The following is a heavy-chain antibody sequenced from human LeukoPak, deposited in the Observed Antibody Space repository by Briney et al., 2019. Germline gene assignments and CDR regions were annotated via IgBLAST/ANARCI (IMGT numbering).Heavy chain of an antibody. CDR3: AKDEGILTGFSLHYYFDY. V-gene: IGHV3-23*01. J-gene: IGHJ4*02. CDR1: GFTFSSYA. CDR2: ISGSGGST. D-gene: IGHD3-9*01. Sequence: PGGSLRLSCAASGFTFSSYAMSWVRQAPGKGLEWVSAISGSGGSTYYADSVKGRFTISRDNSKNTLYLQMNGLRAEDTAVYYCAKDEGILTGFSLHYYFDYWGQGTLVTVSS.